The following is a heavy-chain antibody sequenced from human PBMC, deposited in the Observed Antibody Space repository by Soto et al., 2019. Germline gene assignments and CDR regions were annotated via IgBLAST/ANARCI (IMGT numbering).Heavy chain of an antibody. D-gene: IGHD1-26*01. CDR1: GFTFSRYP. V-gene: IGHV3-30-3*01. CDR3: AKGVGSYYFDY. CDR2: ITYDGNNK. Sequence: QVQLVESGGGVVQPGRSLRLSCAASGFTFSRYPKYWVRQAPGKGLEWVAVITYDGNNKYYADSVKGRFTISRDNAKNTLSLQMNNLRPEDTAVYYCAKGVGSYYFDYWGQGTLVTVSS. J-gene: IGHJ4*02.